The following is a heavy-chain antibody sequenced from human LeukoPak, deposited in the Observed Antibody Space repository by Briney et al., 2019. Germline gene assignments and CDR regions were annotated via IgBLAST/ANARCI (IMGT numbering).Heavy chain of an antibody. Sequence: SQTLSLTCAISGDSASSNSAAWTWIRQSPSRGLEWLGRTYYRSKWYNDYAASVKSRITINPDTSKNQFSLQLNSVTPEDTAVYYCARETGGVDISTADGMDVWGQGTTVTVSS. D-gene: IGHD3-9*01. J-gene: IGHJ6*02. CDR1: GDSASSNSAA. CDR3: ARETGGVDISTADGMDV. CDR2: TYYRSKWYN. V-gene: IGHV6-1*01.